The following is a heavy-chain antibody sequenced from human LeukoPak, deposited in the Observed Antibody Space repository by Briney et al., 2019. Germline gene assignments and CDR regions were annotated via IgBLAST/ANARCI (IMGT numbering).Heavy chain of an antibody. D-gene: IGHD6-19*01. CDR1: GGSISSYY. V-gene: IGHV4-4*07. CDR3: ARERYSSGSNNWFDP. J-gene: IGHJ5*02. CDR2: IYTSGST. Sequence: SETLSLTCTVSGGSISSYYWSWIQQPAGKGLEWIGRIYTSGSTNYNPSLKSRVTMSVDTSKNQFSLKLSSVTAADTAVYYCARERYSSGSNNWFDPWGQGTLVTVSS.